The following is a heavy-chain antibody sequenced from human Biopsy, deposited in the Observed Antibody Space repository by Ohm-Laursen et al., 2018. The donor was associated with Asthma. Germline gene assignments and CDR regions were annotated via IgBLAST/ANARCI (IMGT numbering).Heavy chain of an antibody. CDR1: GFTFGDYW. D-gene: IGHD3-22*01. Sequence: SLRLSCAAPGFTFGDYWMSWVRQVPGKGLEWVANIKHDGTEKNHVDSLKGRFTISRDNAKNTLYLQMHSLRAEDTAVYYCARGDSSNWSHYYFDYWGQGTLVTVS. CDR2: IKHDGTEK. CDR3: ARGDSSNWSHYYFDY. J-gene: IGHJ4*02. V-gene: IGHV3-7*03.